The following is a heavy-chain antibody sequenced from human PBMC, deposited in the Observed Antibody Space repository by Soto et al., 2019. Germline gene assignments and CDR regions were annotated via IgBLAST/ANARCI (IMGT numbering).Heavy chain of an antibody. V-gene: IGHV4-31*03. J-gene: IGHJ4*02. D-gene: IGHD4-17*01. Sequence: QVQLQESGPGLVKPSQTLSLTCTVSGGSISSGGYYWSWIRQHPGKGLEWIGYIYYSGSTYYNPSLKSRVTISVDTSKNQFPLKLSSVTAADTAVDYCARGGYGDEYYFDYWGQGTLVTVSS. CDR1: GGSISSGGYY. CDR3: ARGGYGDEYYFDY. CDR2: IYYSGST.